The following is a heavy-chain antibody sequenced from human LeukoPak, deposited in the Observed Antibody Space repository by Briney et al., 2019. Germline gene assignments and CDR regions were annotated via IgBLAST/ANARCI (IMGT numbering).Heavy chain of an antibody. D-gene: IGHD3-22*01. V-gene: IGHV4-59*08. CDR2: IYDSGST. CDR1: GGSMTNLY. CDR3: ARRAFSSGYYYFDY. J-gene: IGHJ4*02. Sequence: SETLSLTCSVSGGSMTNLYWTWIRQPPGKGLEWIGDIYDSGSTRYNTSLESRVTISVDTSKNQFSLKLSSVTAADTAVYYCARRAFSSGYYYFDYWGQGTLVTVSS.